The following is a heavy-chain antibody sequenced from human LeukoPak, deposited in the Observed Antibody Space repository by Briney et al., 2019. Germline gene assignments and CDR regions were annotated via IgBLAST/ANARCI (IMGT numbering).Heavy chain of an antibody. V-gene: IGHV3-66*01. D-gene: IGHD6-19*01. CDR1: GFTVSSNY. CDR2: IYSGGST. Sequence: GWSLRLSCAASGFTVSSNYMSWVRQAPGKGLEWVSVIYSGGSTYYAGSVKGRFTISRDNSKNTLYLQMNSLRAEDTAVYYCARDIAVAGTLACYYGMDVWGQGTTVTASS. J-gene: IGHJ6*02. CDR3: ARDIAVAGTLACYYGMDV.